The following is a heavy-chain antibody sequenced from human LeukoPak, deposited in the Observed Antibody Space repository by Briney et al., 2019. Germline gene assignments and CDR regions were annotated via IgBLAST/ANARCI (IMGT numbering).Heavy chain of an antibody. CDR2: ISAYNGNT. J-gene: IGHJ4*02. Sequence: GASVKVSCKASGYTFTSYGISWVRQAPGQGLEWMGWISAYNGNTNYAQELQGRVTITADESTSTAYMELSSLRSEDTAVYYCARYHGVITYYFDYWGQGTLVTVSS. CDR3: ARYHGVITYYFDY. D-gene: IGHD3-22*01. CDR1: GYTFTSYG. V-gene: IGHV1-18*01.